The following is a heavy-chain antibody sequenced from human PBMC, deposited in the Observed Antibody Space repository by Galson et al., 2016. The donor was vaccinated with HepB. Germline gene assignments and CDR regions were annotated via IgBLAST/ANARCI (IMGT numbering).Heavy chain of an antibody. V-gene: IGHV3-43D*03. CDR3: VKVGSALPVTGYFDN. CDR2: ISWDAGTT. J-gene: IGHJ4*02. D-gene: IGHD6-19*01. Sequence: SLRLSCAASGFSFQNYAMHWVRQAPGKGLEWVSLISWDAGTTYYVDSVKGRFTISRNSTKNSLYLQMNSLRPEDTAIYYCVKVGSALPVTGYFDNWGQGTLVTVSS. CDR1: GFSFQNYA.